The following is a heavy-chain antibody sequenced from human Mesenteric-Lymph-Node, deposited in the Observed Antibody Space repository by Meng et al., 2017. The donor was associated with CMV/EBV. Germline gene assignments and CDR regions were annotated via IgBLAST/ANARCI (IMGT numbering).Heavy chain of an antibody. CDR2: INPSGGSA. CDR3: ARTARSLGYGASPYGHQLYYFDY. J-gene: IGHJ4*02. CDR1: GYTFISYY. Sequence: ASVKVSCKASGYTFISYYRHWVRQAPGQGLEWMGIINPSGGSARYEQKFQDRVTMTSDTYTSTVYMELSSLRSEDTAQYYCARTARSLGYGASPYGHQLYYFDYWGQGTLVTVSS. D-gene: IGHD4-17*01. V-gene: IGHV1-46*01.